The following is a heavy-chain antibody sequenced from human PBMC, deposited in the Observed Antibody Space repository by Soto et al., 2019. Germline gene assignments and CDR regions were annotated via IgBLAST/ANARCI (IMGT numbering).Heavy chain of an antibody. J-gene: IGHJ4*01. V-gene: IGHV4-34*01. CDR3: AAMLIAGATPYYFEY. D-gene: IGHD1-20*01. CDR1: YC. Sequence: YCGSRIRKNTGKGLEWIGKMNHSGSTYYNPSLKSRVTMSVDTPKKQFSLILSSVTAADTAVYYCAAMLIAGATPYYFEYWHKGNLVTGSS. CDR2: MNHSGST.